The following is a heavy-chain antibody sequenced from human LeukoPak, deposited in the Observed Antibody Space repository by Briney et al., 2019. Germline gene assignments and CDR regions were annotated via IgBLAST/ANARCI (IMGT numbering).Heavy chain of an antibody. CDR2: ISSSSSYI. Sequence: GGSLRLSCAASGFTFSSYSMNWVRQAPGKGLEWVSSISSSSSYIYYADSVKGRFTISRDNAKNSLYLQMNSLRAEDTAVYYCATARTTRYCSGGSCSSDFDYWGQGTLVTVSS. V-gene: IGHV3-21*01. D-gene: IGHD2-15*01. CDR3: ATARTTRYCSGGSCSSDFDY. CDR1: GFTFSSYS. J-gene: IGHJ4*02.